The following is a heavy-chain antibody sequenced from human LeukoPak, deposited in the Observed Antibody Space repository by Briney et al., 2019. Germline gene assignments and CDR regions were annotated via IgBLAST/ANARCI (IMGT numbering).Heavy chain of an antibody. D-gene: IGHD3-3*01. J-gene: IGHJ6*02. V-gene: IGHV1-18*01. Sequence: ASVKVSCKASGYTFTSYGISWVRQPPGQGLEWMGWISAYNGNTNYAQKLQGRVTMTTDTSTRTAYMELRSLRSDDTAVYYCARVSPGPSITIFGVVIPYYYYGMDVWGQGTTVAVSS. CDR2: ISAYNGNT. CDR1: GYTFTSYG. CDR3: ARVSPGPSITIFGVVIPYYYYGMDV.